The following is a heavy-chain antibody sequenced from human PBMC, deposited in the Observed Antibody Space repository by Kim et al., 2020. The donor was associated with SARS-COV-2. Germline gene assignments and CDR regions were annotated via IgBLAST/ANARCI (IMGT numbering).Heavy chain of an antibody. V-gene: IGHV1-24*01. J-gene: IGHJ4*02. CDR3: ATGAPAVAGTFDY. D-gene: IGHD6-19*01. Sequence: YAQKFQGRVTMTEDTSTDTAYMGLSSLRAEDTAVYYWATGAPAVAGTFDYWGQGTLVTVSS.